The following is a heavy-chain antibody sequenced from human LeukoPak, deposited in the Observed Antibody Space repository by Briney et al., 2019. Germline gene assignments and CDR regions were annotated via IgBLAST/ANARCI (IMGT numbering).Heavy chain of an antibody. J-gene: IGHJ4*02. CDR2: IYYSGST. CDR1: GGSISSSSYY. D-gene: IGHD6-19*01. V-gene: IGHV4-39*07. CDR3: ARAAVAGGFDY. Sequence: SETLSLTCTVSGGSISSSSYYWGWIRQPPGKGLEWIGSIYYSGSTYYNPSLKSRVTISVDTSKNQFSLKLSSVTAADTAVYYCARAAVAGGFDYWGQGTLVTVSS.